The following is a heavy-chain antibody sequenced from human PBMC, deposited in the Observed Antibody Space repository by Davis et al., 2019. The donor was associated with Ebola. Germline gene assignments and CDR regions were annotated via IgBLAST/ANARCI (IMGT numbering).Heavy chain of an antibody. CDR1: GGSISSSSYY. Sequence: SETLSLTCTVSGGSISSSSYYWGWIRQPPGKGLEWIGSIYYSGSTYYNPSLKSRVTISVDTSKNQFSLKLSSVTAADTAVYYCARHKRVIVVVPVGWFDPWGQGTLVTVSS. V-gene: IGHV4-39*01. D-gene: IGHD2-2*01. CDR2: IYYSGST. J-gene: IGHJ5*02. CDR3: ARHKRVIVVVPVGWFDP.